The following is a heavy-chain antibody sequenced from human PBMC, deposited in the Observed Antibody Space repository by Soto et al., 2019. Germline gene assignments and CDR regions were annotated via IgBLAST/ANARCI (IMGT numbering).Heavy chain of an antibody. Sequence: PSETLSLICTVSGGSISSGGYYWSWIRQHPGKGLEWIGYIYYSGSTYYNPSLKSRVTISVDTSKNQFSLKLSSVTAADTAVYYCARGGQQLNLEANWFDPWGQGTLVTVSS. CDR2: IYYSGST. J-gene: IGHJ5*02. V-gene: IGHV4-31*03. D-gene: IGHD6-13*01. CDR3: ARGGQQLNLEANWFDP. CDR1: GGSISSGGYY.